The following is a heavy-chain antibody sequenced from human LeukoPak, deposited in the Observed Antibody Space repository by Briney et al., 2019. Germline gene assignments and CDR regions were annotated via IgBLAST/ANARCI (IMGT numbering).Heavy chain of an antibody. CDR2: IYYSGST. CDR3: ARHVEKAVAGPTDY. CDR1: GGSISSSRDY. J-gene: IGHJ4*02. D-gene: IGHD6-19*01. V-gene: IGHV4-39*01. Sequence: SETLSLTCTVSGGSISSSRDYWGWIRHPPGKGLEWIGSIYYSGSTYYNPSLKSRVTISVDTSKNQFSLKLSSVTAADTAVYYCARHVEKAVAGPTDYWGQGTLVTVSS.